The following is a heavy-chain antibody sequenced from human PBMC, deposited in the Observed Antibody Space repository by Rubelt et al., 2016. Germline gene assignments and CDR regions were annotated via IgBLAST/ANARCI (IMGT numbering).Heavy chain of an antibody. J-gene: IGHJ6*02. CDR2: ISGSADAT. D-gene: IGHD3-3*01. V-gene: IGHV3-23*01. Sequence: KGLEWISAISGSADATFYADSVKGRFTISRDNSKNTLFLQMNSLRVEDTAVYYCARDMGDVNFWSEPYYYYYGMDVWGQGTTVTVSS. CDR3: ARDMGDVNFWSEPYYYYYGMDV.